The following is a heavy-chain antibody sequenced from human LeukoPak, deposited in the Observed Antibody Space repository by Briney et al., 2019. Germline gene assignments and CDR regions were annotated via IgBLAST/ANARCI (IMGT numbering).Heavy chain of an antibody. V-gene: IGHV4-34*01. D-gene: IGHD6-13*01. CDR1: GGSFSGYY. CDR2: INHSGST. J-gene: IGHJ4*02. CDR3: ARGYTRGTYSSRSPFDC. Sequence: PSQTLSLTCAVSGGSFSGYYWSWIRQPPGKGLEWIGEINHSGSTNYNPSLKSRVTISVDTSKNQFSLKLSSVAAADTAVYYCARGYTRGTYSSRSPFDCRVRGAMVSVPS.